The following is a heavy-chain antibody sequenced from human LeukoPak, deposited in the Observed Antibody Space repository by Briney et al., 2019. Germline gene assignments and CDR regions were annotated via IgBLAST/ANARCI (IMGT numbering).Heavy chain of an antibody. D-gene: IGHD2-8*01. CDR2: IYSGGST. CDR3: ARDLSGVNPFGY. V-gene: IGHV3-53*04. Sequence: GGSLRLSCAVSGFTVSSNYMSWVRQPPGKGLEWVSVIYSGGSTYYADSVKGRFTISRHDSRDTLYLQMNSLRVEDTAVYYCARDLSGVNPFGYWGQGTLVTVSS. CDR1: GFTVSSNY. J-gene: IGHJ4*02.